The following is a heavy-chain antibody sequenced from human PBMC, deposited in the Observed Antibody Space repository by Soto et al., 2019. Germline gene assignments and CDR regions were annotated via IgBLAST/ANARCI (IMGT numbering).Heavy chain of an antibody. CDR2: ISSSSSTI. D-gene: IGHD6-13*01. V-gene: IGHV3-48*02. Sequence: GGSLRLSCAASGFTFSSYSMNWVRQAPGKGLEWVSYISSSSSTIYYADSVKGRFTISRDNAKNSLYLQMNSLRDEDTAVYYCARVLKVAEAGSRNQGYWGQGTLVTVSS. CDR3: ARVLKVAEAGSRNQGY. CDR1: GFTFSSYS. J-gene: IGHJ4*02.